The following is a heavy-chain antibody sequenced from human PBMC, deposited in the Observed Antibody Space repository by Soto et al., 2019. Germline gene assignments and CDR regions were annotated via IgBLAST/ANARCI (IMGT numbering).Heavy chain of an antibody. CDR3: TRAALKGEVLDD. CDR2: IWHDGSNK. V-gene: IGHV3-33*01. Sequence: QVHLVESGGGVVQPGRSLRLSCAASGFTFNNHGMHWVRQAPGKGLEWVALIWHDGSNKVYADSVKGRFTISRDNSKNTLNLQMNSLRVEDTAVYYCTRAALKGEVLDDWGQGTQVTVSS. J-gene: IGHJ4*02. D-gene: IGHD3-16*01. CDR1: GFTFNNHG.